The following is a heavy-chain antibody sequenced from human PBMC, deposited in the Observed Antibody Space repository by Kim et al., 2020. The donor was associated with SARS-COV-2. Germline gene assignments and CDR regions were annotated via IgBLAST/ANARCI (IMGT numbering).Heavy chain of an antibody. CDR1: GGSISSGGYY. CDR2: IYYSGST. J-gene: IGHJ3*02. Sequence: SETLSLTCTVSGGSISSGGYYWSWIRQHPGKGLEWIGYIYYSGSTYYNPSLKSRVTISVDTSKNQFSLKLSSVTAADTAVYYCASGYYYGDAFDIWGQGTMVTVSS. D-gene: IGHD3-22*01. CDR3: ASGYYYGDAFDI. V-gene: IGHV4-31*03.